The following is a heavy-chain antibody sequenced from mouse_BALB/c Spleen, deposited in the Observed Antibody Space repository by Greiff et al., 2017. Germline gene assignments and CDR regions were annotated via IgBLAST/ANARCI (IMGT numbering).Heavy chain of an antibody. CDR1: GYSITSDYA. V-gene: IGHV3-2*02. Sequence: EVMLVESGPGLVKPSQSLSLTCTVTGYSITSDYAWNWIRQFPGNKLEWMGYISYSGSTSYNPSLKSRISITRDTSKNQFFLQLNSVTTEDTATYYCARSEDYGKAHWYFDVWGAGTTVTVSS. CDR2: ISYSGST. CDR3: ARSEDYGKAHWYFDV. J-gene: IGHJ1*01. D-gene: IGHD2-1*01.